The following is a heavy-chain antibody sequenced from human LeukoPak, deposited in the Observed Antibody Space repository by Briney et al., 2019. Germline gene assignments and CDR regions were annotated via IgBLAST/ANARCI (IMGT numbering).Heavy chain of an antibody. V-gene: IGHV3-23*01. D-gene: IGHD3-10*01. Sequence: GGSLRLSCAASGFTFSNCAMTWVRQAPGKGLEWVSAISTGGAGTYYADSVKGRFTISRDNSKNMVYLQMNSLRAEDTAVYYCAKNRAYASGSCYDYWGQGTLVTVSS. J-gene: IGHJ4*02. CDR1: GFTFSNCA. CDR3: AKNRAYASGSCYDY. CDR2: ISTGGAGT.